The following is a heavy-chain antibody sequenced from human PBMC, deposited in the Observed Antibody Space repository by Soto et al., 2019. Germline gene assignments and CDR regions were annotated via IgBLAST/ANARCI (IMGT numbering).Heavy chain of an antibody. CDR3: VKARESFLTRHAFDI. D-gene: IGHD3-9*01. V-gene: IGHV3-64D*08. CDR2: IGSDGDTT. Sequence: GGSLRLSCSASGFTFSSYSLHWFRQAPGKGLEYVSVIGSDGDTTYYADSVKGRFTISRDNSKNTLYLQMSSLRAEDTAVYYCVKARESFLTRHAFDIWGQGTMVTVS. CDR1: GFTFSSYS. J-gene: IGHJ3*02.